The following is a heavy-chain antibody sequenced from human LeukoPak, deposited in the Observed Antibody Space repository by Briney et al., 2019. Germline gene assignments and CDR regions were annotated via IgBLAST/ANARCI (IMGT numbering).Heavy chain of an antibody. D-gene: IGHD6-6*01. J-gene: IGHJ6*03. CDR1: GGSFSGYY. CDR2: INHSGST. V-gene: IGHV4-34*01. Sequence: SETLSLTCAVYGGSFSGYYWSWIRQPPGKGLEWIGEINHSGSTNYNPSLKSRVTISVDTSKNQFSLKLSSVTAADTAVYYCARVGIAARPDYYYYMDVWGKGTTVTVSS. CDR3: ARVGIAARPDYYYYMDV.